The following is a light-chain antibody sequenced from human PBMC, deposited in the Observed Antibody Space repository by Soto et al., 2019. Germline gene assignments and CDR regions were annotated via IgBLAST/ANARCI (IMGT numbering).Light chain of an antibody. J-gene: IGLJ1*01. CDR1: SSDVCGYDY. V-gene: IGLV2-11*01. CDR2: DVS. CDR3: YSYAGSSYV. Sequence: QSALTQPRTASGSPGQSVTISCPGTSSDVCGYDYVSWYQQHPDKAPKLMIYDVSKRPSGVPDRFSGSKSGNTASLTISGLQAEDEADYYCYSYAGSSYVFGTGTKVTVL.